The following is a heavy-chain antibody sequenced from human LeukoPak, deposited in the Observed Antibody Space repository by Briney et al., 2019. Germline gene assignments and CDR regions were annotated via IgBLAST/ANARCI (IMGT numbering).Heavy chain of an antibody. CDR1: GYTFTSYD. CDR3: ARGLAVAAAEGFDY. Sequence: ASVKVSCKASGYTFTSYDINWVRQATGQGLEWMGWMNPNSGNTGYAQKFQGRGTMTRNTSISTAYMELSSLRSEDTAVYYCARGLAVAAAEGFDYWGQGTLVTVSS. CDR2: MNPNSGNT. J-gene: IGHJ4*02. V-gene: IGHV1-8*01. D-gene: IGHD6-13*01.